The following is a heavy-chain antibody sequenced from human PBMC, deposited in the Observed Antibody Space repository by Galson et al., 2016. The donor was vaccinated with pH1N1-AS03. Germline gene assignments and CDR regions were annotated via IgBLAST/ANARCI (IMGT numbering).Heavy chain of an antibody. Sequence: PALVTPPQTLTLTCTFSGFSLTTDTMCVTWIRQPPGKALEWLARIDWDDDEYYSRSLRTRLTIAKDTSKNQVVLTMTNMDPADTGTYFCARSPGDYFSSLGMDVWGQGTTVTVS. CDR2: IDWDDDE. D-gene: IGHD5-12*01. CDR1: GFSLTTDTMC. J-gene: IGHJ6*02. CDR3: ARSPGDYFSSLGMDV. V-gene: IGHV2-70*11.